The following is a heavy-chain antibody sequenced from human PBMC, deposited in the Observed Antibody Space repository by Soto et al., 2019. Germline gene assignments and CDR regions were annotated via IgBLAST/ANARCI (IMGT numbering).Heavy chain of an antibody. D-gene: IGHD6-13*01. Sequence: GGSLRLSCATSGFTFSPYTMNWFRQAPGKGLEWVSTIVGGSGNTYYADSVKGRFTISRDNSKNTLYLQMNSLRAEDTAVYYCAVNSAAGNFDYWGQGTLVTVSS. CDR3: AVNSAAGNFDY. V-gene: IGHV3-23*01. J-gene: IGHJ4*02. CDR2: IVGGSGNT. CDR1: GFTFSPYT.